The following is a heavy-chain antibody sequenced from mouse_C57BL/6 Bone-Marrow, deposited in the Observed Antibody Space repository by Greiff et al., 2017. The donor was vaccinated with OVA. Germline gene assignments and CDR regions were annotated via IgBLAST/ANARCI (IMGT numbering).Heavy chain of an antibody. J-gene: IGHJ3*01. CDR2: ISDGGSYT. Sequence: EVKLVESGGGLVKPGGSLKLSCAASGFTFSSYAMSWVRQTPEKRLEWVATISDGGSYTYYPDNVKGRFTISRDNTKNNLYLQMSHLKSEDTAMYYCARDPYDSDVPFAYWGQGTLVTVSA. V-gene: IGHV5-4*01. D-gene: IGHD2-4*01. CDR3: ARDPYDSDVPFAY. CDR1: GFTFSSYA.